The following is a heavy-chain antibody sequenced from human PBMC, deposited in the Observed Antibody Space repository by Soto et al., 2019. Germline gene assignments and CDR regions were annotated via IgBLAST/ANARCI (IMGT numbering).Heavy chain of an antibody. CDR3: ARLEGLATISYYFDF. J-gene: IGHJ4*02. CDR1: DDSINSDKYY. V-gene: IGHV4-39*01. CDR2: IYYRGNA. Sequence: QLQLQESGPGLVKPSETLSLTCSVSDDSINSDKYYWGWIRQPPGKGLEWIGSIYYRGNAYYKPSIQTRVTTSQAQSRSQFSLKLNYVTAADSAVYFCARLEGLATISYYFDFWGPGALVTVSS. D-gene: IGHD3-9*01.